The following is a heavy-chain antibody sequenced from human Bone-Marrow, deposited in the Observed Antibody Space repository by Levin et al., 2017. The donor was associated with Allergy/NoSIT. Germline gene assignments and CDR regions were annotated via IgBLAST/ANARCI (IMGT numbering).Heavy chain of an antibody. D-gene: IGHD2-21*01. CDR1: GYSFSTFW. J-gene: IGHJ4*02. CDR3: AKSRVNAALDFDY. V-gene: IGHV5-51*01. Sequence: GESLKISCKASGYSFSTFWIGWVRQLPGKRPEWMAYINPADSDTRYSPSFKGQVTISVDKATRTTYLRWASLRAADPATYCCAKSRVNAALDFDYWGQGSLVTVSS. CDR2: INPADSDT.